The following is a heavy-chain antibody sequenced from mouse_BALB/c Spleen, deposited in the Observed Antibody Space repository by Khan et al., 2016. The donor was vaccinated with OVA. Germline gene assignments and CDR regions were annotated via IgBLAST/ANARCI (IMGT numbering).Heavy chain of an antibody. CDR3: ARGYYYGSSAWFGY. J-gene: IGHJ3*01. D-gene: IGHD1-1*01. CDR1: GYTFSSYW. CDR2: ILPGSGSN. Sequence: QIQLVQSGAELMKPGASVKISCKATGYTFSSYWIEWVKQRPGHGIEWIGEILPGSGSNNYNEKFKGKATFTADTSSNTAYMQLSSLTSEDSAVYYGARGYYYGSSAWFGYWGQGTLVTVSA. V-gene: IGHV1-9*01.